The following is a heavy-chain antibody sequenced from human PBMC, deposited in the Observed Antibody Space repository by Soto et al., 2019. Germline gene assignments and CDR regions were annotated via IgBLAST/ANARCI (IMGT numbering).Heavy chain of an antibody. CDR1: GYTFTSYD. V-gene: IGHV1-8*01. CDR3: ARGHVHGFSYYYGMDV. CDR2: MNPNSGNT. D-gene: IGHD3-16*01. J-gene: IGHJ6*02. Sequence: ASVKVSCKASGYTFTSYDINWVRQVTGQGLEWMGWMNPNSGNTGYAQKFQGRVTMTRNTSISTAYMELSSLRSEDTAVYYCARGHVHGFSYYYGMDVWGQGTTVTVSS.